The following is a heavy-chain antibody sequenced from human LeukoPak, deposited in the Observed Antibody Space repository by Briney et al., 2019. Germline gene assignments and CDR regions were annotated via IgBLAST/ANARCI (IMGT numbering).Heavy chain of an antibody. CDR1: GFTFSNFV. CDR3: GREGGNYVYDY. Sequence: GGSLSLSCAAPGFTFSNFVMHWVRQAPGKGLEWVASISPDGTNKYYADSVKGRFTVSRDNSKNTLYLQVNSLRADDTAVFYCGREGGNYVYDYWGQGTLVTVFS. CDR2: ISPDGTNK. V-gene: IGHV3-30-3*01. J-gene: IGHJ4*02. D-gene: IGHD4-11*01.